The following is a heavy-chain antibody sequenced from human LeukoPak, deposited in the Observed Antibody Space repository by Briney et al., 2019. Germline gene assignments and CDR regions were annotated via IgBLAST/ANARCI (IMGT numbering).Heavy chain of an antibody. J-gene: IGHJ4*02. Sequence: RASVTVSCKASGYIFPTYGITWVRQAPGRGVEWVGWISTYHGSTSYAQKLQGRVTMTTDTSPTTAYMELRSLRSDDTALYYCARGGYYYDTSNRPFDYWGQGTLVTVSS. D-gene: IGHD3-22*01. V-gene: IGHV1-18*01. CDR1: GYIFPTYG. CDR3: ARGGYYYDTSNRPFDY. CDR2: ISTYHGST.